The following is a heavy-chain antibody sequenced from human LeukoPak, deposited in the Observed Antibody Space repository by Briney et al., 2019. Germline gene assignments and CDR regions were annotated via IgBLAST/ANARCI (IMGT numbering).Heavy chain of an antibody. D-gene: IGHD3-22*01. J-gene: IGHJ5*02. CDR1: GGSISSYY. V-gene: IGHV4-59*01. Sequence: SETLSLTCTVSGGSISSYYWSWIRQPPGKGLEWIGYIYYSGSTNYNPSLKSRVTISVDASKNQFSLMLTSVSAADTAVYYCARDRAPVTMIRGAPGGFDPWGQGTLVTVSS. CDR2: IYYSGST. CDR3: ARDRAPVTMIRGAPGGFDP.